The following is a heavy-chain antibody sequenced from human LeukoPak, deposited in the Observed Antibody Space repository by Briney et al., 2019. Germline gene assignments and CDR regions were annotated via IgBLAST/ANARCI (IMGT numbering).Heavy chain of an antibody. CDR2: IHYSGST. CDR3: AKESGYPPRYFDL. Sequence: SETLSLTCTVSGGSISSYYWSWIRQPPGKGLEWIGYIHYSGSTNYNPSLKSRVTISVDTSKNQFSLKLSSVTAADTAVYYCAKESGYPPRYFDLWGRGTLVTVSS. D-gene: IGHD5-12*01. CDR1: GGSISSYY. V-gene: IGHV4-59*01. J-gene: IGHJ2*01.